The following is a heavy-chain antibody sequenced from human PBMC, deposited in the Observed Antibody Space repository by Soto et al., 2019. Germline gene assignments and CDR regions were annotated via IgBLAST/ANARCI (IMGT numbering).Heavy chain of an antibody. V-gene: IGHV1-18*04. CDR2: VSAYNRNT. J-gene: IGHJ4*02. CDR1: GYTFTNYG. CDR3: ARESQWEPLLY. Sequence: QVRLVQSGLEVKKPGASVRLSCKTSGYTFTNYGVTCVRQAPGQGLEWMGWVSAYNRNTNYAQKFEDRVIMTTDTSTSTAYLELRNLKSDDTAVYYCARESQWEPLLYWGEGTLVTVS. D-gene: IGHD1-26*01.